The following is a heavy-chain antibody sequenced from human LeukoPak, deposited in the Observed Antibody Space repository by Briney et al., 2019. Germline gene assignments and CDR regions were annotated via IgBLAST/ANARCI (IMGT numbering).Heavy chain of an antibody. D-gene: IGHD5-18*01. CDR1: GGSISSYY. CDR3: ARHPGGYSYGFLDY. V-gene: IGHV4-59*08. Sequence: PSETLSLTCTVSGGSISSYYWSWIRQPPGKGPEWIGYIYYSGSTNYNPSLKSRVTISVDTSKNQFSLKLSSVAAADTAVYYCARHPGGYSYGFLDYWGQGTLVTVSS. J-gene: IGHJ4*02. CDR2: IYYSGST.